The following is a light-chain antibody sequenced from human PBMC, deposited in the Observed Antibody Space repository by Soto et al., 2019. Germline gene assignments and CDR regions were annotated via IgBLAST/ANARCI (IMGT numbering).Light chain of an antibody. Sequence: DIKMTQSPSTLPASVGDRVTITCRASQSISDSLAWYQQKPGKSPNLLIYAASTLQSGVPSRFSGSGSGTDFALTISSLQPEDVATYYCQKYISAPYTFGPGTKVDI. V-gene: IGKV1-27*01. CDR2: AAS. J-gene: IGKJ3*01. CDR1: QSISDS. CDR3: QKYISAPYT.